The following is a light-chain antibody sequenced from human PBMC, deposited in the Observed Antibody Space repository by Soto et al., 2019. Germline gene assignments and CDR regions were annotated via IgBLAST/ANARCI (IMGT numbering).Light chain of an antibody. CDR3: ETWDSNTRV. CDR2: LEGSGSY. V-gene: IGLV4-60*02. CDR1: SGHSSYI. Sequence: QAVVTQSSSASASLGSSVKLTCTLSSGHSSYIIAWHQQQPGKAPRYLMKLEGSGSYNKGSGVPDRFSGSSSGADRYLTISNLQFEDEADYYCETWDSNTRVFGTGTNLTVL. J-gene: IGLJ1*01.